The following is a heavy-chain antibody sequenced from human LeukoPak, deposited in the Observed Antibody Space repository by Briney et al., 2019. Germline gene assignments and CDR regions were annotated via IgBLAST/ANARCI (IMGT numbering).Heavy chain of an antibody. V-gene: IGHV3-53*01. Sequence: GGSLRLSCAASGFTVSSNYMSWVRQAPGKGLEWVSVIYSGGSTYYTDSVKGRFTISRDNSKNTLYLQMNSLRAEDTAVYYCARSGYSYDLPDYWGQGTLVTVSS. CDR2: IYSGGST. CDR3: ARSGYSYDLPDY. D-gene: IGHD5-18*01. CDR1: GFTVSSNY. J-gene: IGHJ4*02.